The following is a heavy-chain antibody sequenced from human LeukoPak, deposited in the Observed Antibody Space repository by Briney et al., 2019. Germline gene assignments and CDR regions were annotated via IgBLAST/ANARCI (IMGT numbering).Heavy chain of an antibody. CDR1: GGSISSGSYY. Sequence: SQTLSLTCTVSGGSISSGSYYWSWIRQPAGKGLEWIGRIYTSGSTNYNPSLKSRVTISVDTSKNQFSPKLSSVTAADTAVYYCASSLVPAAIPYYYYYYMDVWGKGTTVTVSS. V-gene: IGHV4-61*02. CDR2: IYTSGST. CDR3: ASSLVPAAIPYYYYYYMDV. D-gene: IGHD2-2*01. J-gene: IGHJ6*03.